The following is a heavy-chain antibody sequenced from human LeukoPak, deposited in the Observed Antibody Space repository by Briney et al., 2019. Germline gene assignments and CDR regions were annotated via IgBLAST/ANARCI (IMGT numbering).Heavy chain of an antibody. D-gene: IGHD3-9*01. CDR2: IVVGSGNT. J-gene: IGHJ5*02. Sequence: SVKVSCKASGFIFTSSAVQWVRQARGQRLEWIGWIVVGSGNTNYAQKFQERVTITRDMSTSTAYMELSSLRSEDTAVYYCACEGDHYDILTGQNWFDPWGQGTLVTVSS. CDR3: ACEGDHYDILTGQNWFDP. CDR1: GFIFTSSA. V-gene: IGHV1-58*01.